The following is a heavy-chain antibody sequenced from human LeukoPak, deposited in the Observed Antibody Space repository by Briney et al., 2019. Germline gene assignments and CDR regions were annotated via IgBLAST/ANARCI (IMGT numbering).Heavy chain of an antibody. J-gene: IGHJ4*02. CDR3: AKDLLYSDVWGSYRPNPLDY. CDR1: GFTFVNYG. D-gene: IGHD3-16*02. CDR2: ISYDGSNK. Sequence: GGSLRLSCAPSGFTFVNYGMHWVRQAPGKGLEWVAVISYDGSNKYYADSVKGRFTISRDNSKNTLYLQMNSLRAEDTAVYYCAKDLLYSDVWGSYRPNPLDYWGQGTLVTVSS. V-gene: IGHV3-30*18.